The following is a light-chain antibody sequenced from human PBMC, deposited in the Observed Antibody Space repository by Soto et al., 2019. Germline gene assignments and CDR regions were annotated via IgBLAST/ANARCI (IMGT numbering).Light chain of an antibody. V-gene: IGLV2-14*01. CDR3: SSYTSSSTLYV. CDR2: EVS. CDR1: NSDVGGYNY. Sequence: QSVPTQPASVSGSPGQSITISCTGTNSDVGGYNYVSWYQQHPGKAPKLIIYEVSNRPSGVSNRFSGSKSGNTASLTISGLQAEDESDYYCSSYTSSSTLYVFGTGTKVTVL. J-gene: IGLJ1*01.